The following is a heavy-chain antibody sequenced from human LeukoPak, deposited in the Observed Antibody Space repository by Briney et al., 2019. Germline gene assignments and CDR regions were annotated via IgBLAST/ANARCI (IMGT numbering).Heavy chain of an antibody. CDR3: LRGDRRDY. V-gene: IGHV3-21*06. J-gene: IGHJ4*02. CDR2: IDSSGGYM. Sequence: GGSLRLSCAASGFTFSSYAMSWARQAPGKGLEWVSSIDSSGGYMFYADSVKGRFIISRDNAKDSLYLQMNSLRVEDTAVYYCLRGDRRDYWGQGTLVTVSS. CDR1: GFTFSSYA.